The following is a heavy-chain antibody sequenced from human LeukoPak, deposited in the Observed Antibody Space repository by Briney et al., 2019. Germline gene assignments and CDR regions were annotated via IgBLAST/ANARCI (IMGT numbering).Heavy chain of an antibody. CDR3: ARDYYDSSGLFLGWFDP. Sequence: SETLSLTRTVSGGSISSYYWSWIRQPPGKGLEWIGYIYYSGSTNYNPSLKSRVTISVDTSKNQFSLKLSSVTAADTAVYYCARDYYDSSGLFLGWFDPWGQGTLVTVSS. V-gene: IGHV4-59*01. D-gene: IGHD3-22*01. CDR1: GGSISSYY. CDR2: IYYSGST. J-gene: IGHJ5*02.